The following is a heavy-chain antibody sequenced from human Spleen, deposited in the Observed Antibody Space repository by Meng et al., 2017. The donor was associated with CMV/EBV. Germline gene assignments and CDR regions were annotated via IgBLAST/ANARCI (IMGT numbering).Heavy chain of an antibody. D-gene: IGHD3-22*01. CDR2: SNPKTAAT. Sequence: YTVAGYHVHGVRQAPGQGSEWMGWSNPKTAATHDAQKFQGRVTMTTDTYISTAYMDLSRLRSDDTAVYFCARLLHVPYYDSSGYYDYWGQGTLVTVSS. CDR1: YTVAGYH. J-gene: IGHJ4*02. CDR3: ARLLHVPYYDSSGYYDY. V-gene: IGHV1-2*02.